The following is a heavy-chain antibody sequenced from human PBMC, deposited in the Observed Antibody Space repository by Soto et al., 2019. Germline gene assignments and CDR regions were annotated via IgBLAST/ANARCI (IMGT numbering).Heavy chain of an antibody. CDR1: GYTFTDYY. J-gene: IGHJ3*02. V-gene: IGHV1-2*02. CDR3: ARFHYGDSILAFDI. D-gene: IGHD4-17*01. CDR2: INPYNGGT. Sequence: QVQLVQSGAEVKKPGASVKVSCTASGYTFTDYYIHWVRQAPRQGLERVGWINPYNGGTEYVKKFQGRVTMTRDTSISTAYREMSRLGSDDTAVYYCARFHYGDSILAFDIWGQGTMLTVAS.